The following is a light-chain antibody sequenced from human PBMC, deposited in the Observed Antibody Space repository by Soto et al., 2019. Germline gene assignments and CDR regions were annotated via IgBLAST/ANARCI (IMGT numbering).Light chain of an antibody. Sequence: AIQLTQSPSSLSASVGDRVTITCRASEGINTGVAWYQQKPGKSPKLLIYETSNLASGVSLRFSGTVYGTHYSLTIGGLQPEDFATYHCQQFSAYPLTFGGGTKVEIK. CDR1: EGINTG. J-gene: IGKJ4*01. V-gene: IGKV1-13*02. CDR2: ETS. CDR3: QQFSAYPLT.